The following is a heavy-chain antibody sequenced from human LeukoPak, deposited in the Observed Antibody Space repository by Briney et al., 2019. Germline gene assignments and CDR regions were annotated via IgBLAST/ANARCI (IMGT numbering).Heavy chain of an antibody. Sequence: ASVKVSCKASGYTFTSYDINWVRQATGQGLERMGWMNPNSGNTVYAQKFQGRVTITRNTSISTAYMELSSLRSEDTAVYYCARKDWDYYYMDVWGKGTTVTVSS. CDR2: MNPNSGNT. D-gene: IGHD3-9*01. CDR3: ARKDWDYYYMDV. V-gene: IGHV1-8*02. J-gene: IGHJ6*03. CDR1: GYTFTSYD.